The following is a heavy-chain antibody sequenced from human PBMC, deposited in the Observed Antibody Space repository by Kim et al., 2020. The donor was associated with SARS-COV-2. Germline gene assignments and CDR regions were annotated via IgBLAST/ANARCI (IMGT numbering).Heavy chain of an antibody. Sequence: GGSLRLSCAASGFTFSSHDMHWVRQATGKGLEWVSGIGADGDTYYLGSVRGRFTISRENAQNSLYLQMNSLTVGDTAVYYCVRDLSGSNYYYGMDVWGQGTTVTVSS. CDR2: IGADGDT. D-gene: IGHD1-26*01. V-gene: IGHV3-13*01. J-gene: IGHJ6*02. CDR3: VRDLSGSNYYYGMDV. CDR1: GFTFSSHD.